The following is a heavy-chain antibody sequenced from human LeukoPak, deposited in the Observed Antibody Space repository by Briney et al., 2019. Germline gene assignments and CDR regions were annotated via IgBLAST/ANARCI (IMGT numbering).Heavy chain of an antibody. CDR1: GYTFTGYY. J-gene: IGHJ4*02. V-gene: IGHV1-2*06. Sequence: ASVKVSCKASGYTFTGYYMHWVRQAPGQGLEWMGRINPNSGGTNYAQKFQGRVTMTRDTSISTAYMELSRLRSDDTAVYYCARDYGGATGDLDYWGRGTLVTVSS. D-gene: IGHD3-16*01. CDR3: ARDYGGATGDLDY. CDR2: INPNSGGT.